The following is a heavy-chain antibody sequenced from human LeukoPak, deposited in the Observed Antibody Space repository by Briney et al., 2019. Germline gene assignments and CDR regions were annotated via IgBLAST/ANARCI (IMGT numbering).Heavy chain of an antibody. D-gene: IGHD1-26*01. CDR1: GFIFSGYA. Sequence: GGSLRLSCAASGFIFSGYAMQWVRQAPGKGLEWVAVISYDGSNKNYADSVKGRCTISRDNSKNTLYLQMSSLRAEDTAVYYCARDTGSYYPLGAFDIWGQGTMVTVS. V-gene: IGHV3-30-3*01. CDR3: ARDTGSYYPLGAFDI. J-gene: IGHJ3*02. CDR2: ISYDGSNK.